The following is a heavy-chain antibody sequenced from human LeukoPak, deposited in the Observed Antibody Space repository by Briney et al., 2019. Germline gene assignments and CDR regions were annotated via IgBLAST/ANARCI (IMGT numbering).Heavy chain of an antibody. V-gene: IGHV4-34*01. J-gene: IGHJ4*02. CDR2: INHSGST. Sequence: SETLSLTCAVYGGSFSGYYWSWIRQPPGKGLEWTGEINHSGSTNYNPSLKSRVTISVDTSKNQFSLKLSSVTAADTAVYYCARSSWTQIFDYWGQGTLVTVSS. D-gene: IGHD6-13*01. CDR1: GGSFSGYY. CDR3: ARSSWTQIFDY.